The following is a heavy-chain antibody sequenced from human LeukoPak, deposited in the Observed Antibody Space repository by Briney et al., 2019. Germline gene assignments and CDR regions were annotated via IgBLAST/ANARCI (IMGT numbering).Heavy chain of an antibody. CDR3: ARSSDVVLMVYAI. J-gene: IGHJ3*02. D-gene: IGHD2-8*01. Sequence: SETLSLTCTVSGYSISSGYYWGWIRQPPGKGLEWIGSIYHSGSTYYNPSLKSRVTISVDTSKNQFSLKLSSVTAADTAVYYCARSSDVVLMVYAIWGQGTMVTVSS. CDR1: GYSISSGYY. V-gene: IGHV4-38-2*02. CDR2: IYHSGST.